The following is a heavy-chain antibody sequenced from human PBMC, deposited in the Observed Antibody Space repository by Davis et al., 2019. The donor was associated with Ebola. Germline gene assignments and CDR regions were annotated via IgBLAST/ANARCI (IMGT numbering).Heavy chain of an antibody. V-gene: IGHV1-3*01. CDR2: INAGNGNT. J-gene: IGHJ4*02. D-gene: IGHD5-18*01. CDR3: ATFVDTSSDY. CDR1: GYTFTSYG. Sequence: ASVKVSCKPSGYTFTSYGIIWVRQAPGQRLEWMGWINAGNGNTKYSQKFQGRVTITRDTSASTAYMELSRLRSDDTAVYYCATFVDTSSDYWGQGTLVTVSS.